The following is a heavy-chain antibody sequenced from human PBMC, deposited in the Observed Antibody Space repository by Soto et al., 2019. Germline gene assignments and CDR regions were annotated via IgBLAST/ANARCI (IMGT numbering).Heavy chain of an antibody. CDR3: ARAGHIVVVTAIPHWFDP. D-gene: IGHD2-21*02. CDR1: GGTFSSYA. CDR2: IIPIFGTA. V-gene: IGHV1-69*01. Sequence: QVQLVQSGAEVKKPGSSVKVSCKASGGTFSSYAISWVRQAPGQGLEWMGGIIPIFGTANYAQKFQGRVTITADEATSPAYMELSSLRSEDTAVYYCARAGHIVVVTAIPHWFDPWGQGTLVTVSS. J-gene: IGHJ5*02.